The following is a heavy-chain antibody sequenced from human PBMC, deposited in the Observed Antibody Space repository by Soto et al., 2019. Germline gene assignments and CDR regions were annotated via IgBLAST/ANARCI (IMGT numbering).Heavy chain of an antibody. CDR3: ARVEGYCSGGSCYFDYYYYYMDV. Sequence: GGSLRLSCAASGFTFSSYWMSWVRQAPGKGLEWVANIEQDGSEKYYVDSVKGRFTISRDNAKNSLYLQMNSLRAEDMAVYYCARVEGYCSGGSCYFDYYYYYMDVWGKGTTVTVSS. CDR1: GFTFSSYW. CDR2: IEQDGSEK. J-gene: IGHJ6*03. V-gene: IGHV3-7*01. D-gene: IGHD2-15*01.